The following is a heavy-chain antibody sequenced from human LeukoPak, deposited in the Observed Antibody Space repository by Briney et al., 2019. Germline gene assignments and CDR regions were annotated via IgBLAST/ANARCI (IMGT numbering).Heavy chain of an antibody. V-gene: IGHV3-53*04. CDR2: IYSGGST. J-gene: IGHJ4*02. Sequence: GGSLRLSCAASGFTVSSNYMSWGRQAPGKGLEWVSVIYSGGSTYYADSVKGRFTISRHNSKNTLYLQMNSLRAEDTAVYYCASVGAPPDGWYFDYWGQGTLVTVSS. CDR3: ASVGAPPDGWYFDY. CDR1: GFTVSSNY. D-gene: IGHD1-26*01.